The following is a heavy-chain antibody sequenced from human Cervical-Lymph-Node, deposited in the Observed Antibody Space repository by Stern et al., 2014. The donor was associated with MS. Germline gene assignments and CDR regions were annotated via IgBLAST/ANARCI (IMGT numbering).Heavy chain of an antibody. CDR2: ISSTSRTT. CDR1: GFTFSDYY. V-gene: IGHV3-11*01. Sequence: VQLGESGGGSVKPGGSLRLSCTTSGFTFSDYYMTWIRQTPGKELECISYISSTSRTTYYADSVKGRFTISRDSANNSLYLQMNSLRVDDTAVYYCARVLPRSPTSHNWLDSWGQGTLVTVSS. CDR3: ARVLPRSPTSHNWLDS. J-gene: IGHJ5*01.